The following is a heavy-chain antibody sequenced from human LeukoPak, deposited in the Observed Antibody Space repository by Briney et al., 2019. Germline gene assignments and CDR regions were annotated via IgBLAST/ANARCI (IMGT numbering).Heavy chain of an antibody. V-gene: IGHV4-59*01. Sequence: SETLSLTCTVSGGSISSYYWSWIRQPPGKGLEWIGYIYYSGSTNYNPSLKSRVTISVDMSKNQFSLKLSSVTAADTAVYYCAREYCSSTSCYWVNWFDPWGQGTLVTVSS. CDR3: AREYCSSTSCYWVNWFDP. J-gene: IGHJ5*02. D-gene: IGHD2-2*01. CDR2: IYYSGST. CDR1: GGSISSYY.